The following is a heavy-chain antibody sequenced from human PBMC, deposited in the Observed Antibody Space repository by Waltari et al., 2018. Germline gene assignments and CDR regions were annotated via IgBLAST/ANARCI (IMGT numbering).Heavy chain of an antibody. V-gene: IGHV3-7*01. CDR1: GFTFSSYW. J-gene: IGHJ4*02. CDR3: ARDGLAYCGGDCYSVY. CDR2: IKQDGSEK. D-gene: IGHD2-21*02. Sequence: EVQLVESGGGLVQPGGSLRLSCAASGFTFSSYWMSWVRQAPGKGLGWVANIKQDGSEKYYVDSVKGRFTISRDNAKNSLYLQMNSLRAEDTAVYYCARDGLAYCGGDCYSVYWGQGTLVTVSS.